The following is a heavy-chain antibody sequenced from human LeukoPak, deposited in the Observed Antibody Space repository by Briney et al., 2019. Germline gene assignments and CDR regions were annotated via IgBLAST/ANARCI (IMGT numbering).Heavy chain of an antibody. J-gene: IGHJ4*02. Sequence: PGGSLRLSCAASGFTFSSYSMNWVRQAPGKGLEWVSSISSSSSYIYYANSVKVRFTISRDNAKNSLYLQMNSLRAEDTAVYYCARVQDYYGSGSYFDYWGQGTLVTVSS. CDR2: ISSSSSYI. D-gene: IGHD3-10*01. CDR3: ARVQDYYGSGSYFDY. V-gene: IGHV3-21*01. CDR1: GFTFSSYS.